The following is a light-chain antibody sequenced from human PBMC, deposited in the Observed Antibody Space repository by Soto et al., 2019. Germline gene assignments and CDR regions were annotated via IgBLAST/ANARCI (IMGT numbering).Light chain of an antibody. CDR2: EAS. J-gene: IGKJ1*01. CDR3: QQYGSSPWA. CDR1: QSVSSY. V-gene: IGKV3-20*01. Sequence: EIVLTQSPATLSFSPGERATLSCRASQSVSSYLAWYQQKPGQAPRLLMYEASNRATDMPGTFSGRGSGTDFTLTISRLEPEDSAVYYCQQYGSSPWAFGQGTKVDIK.